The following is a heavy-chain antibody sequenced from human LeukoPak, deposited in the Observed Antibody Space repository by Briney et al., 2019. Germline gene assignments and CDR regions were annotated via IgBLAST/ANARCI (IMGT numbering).Heavy chain of an antibody. V-gene: IGHV3-48*01. CDR1: GFTFSSYS. Sequence: GGSLRLSCAASGFTFSSYSMNWVRQAPGKRLEWVSYISSSSSTIYYADSVKGRFTISRENAKNSLYLQMNSLRAEDTAVYYCARVLRYFDWLEGYYMDVWGKGTTVTVSS. J-gene: IGHJ6*03. D-gene: IGHD3-9*01. CDR2: ISSSSSTI. CDR3: ARVLRYFDWLEGYYMDV.